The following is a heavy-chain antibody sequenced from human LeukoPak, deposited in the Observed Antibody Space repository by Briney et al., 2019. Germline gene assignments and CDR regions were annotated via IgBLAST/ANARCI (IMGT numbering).Heavy chain of an antibody. D-gene: IGHD3-22*01. CDR3: ARALDYYDSSGYSLNLYYYYYMDV. J-gene: IGHJ6*03. CDR1: GFTFSDYY. Sequence: GGSLRLSCAASGFTFSDYYMSWIRQAPGKGLEWVSYISSSGSTIHYADSVKGRFTISRDNAKNTLYLQMNSLRAEDTAVYYCARALDYYDSSGYSLNLYYYYYMDVWGKGTTVTISS. V-gene: IGHV3-11*04. CDR2: ISSSGSTI.